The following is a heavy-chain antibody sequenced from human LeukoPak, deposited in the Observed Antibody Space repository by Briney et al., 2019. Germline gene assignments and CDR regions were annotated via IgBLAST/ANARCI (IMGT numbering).Heavy chain of an antibody. CDR3: VRYCSSTSCFPHPYYFDY. D-gene: IGHD2-2*01. Sequence: PGGSLRLSCAASGFTFSSYAMSWVRQAPGKGLEWVSAISGSGGSTYYAGSVKGRFTISRDNSKNTLYLQMNSLRAEDTAVYYCVRYCSSTSCFPHPYYFDYWGQGTLVTVSS. V-gene: IGHV3-23*01. J-gene: IGHJ4*02. CDR2: ISGSGGST. CDR1: GFTFSSYA.